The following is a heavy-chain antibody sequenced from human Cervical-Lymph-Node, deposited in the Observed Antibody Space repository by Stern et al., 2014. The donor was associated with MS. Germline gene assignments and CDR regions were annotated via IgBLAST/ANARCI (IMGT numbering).Heavy chain of an antibody. V-gene: IGHV1-2*04. CDR3: ARGGRSSGWSPPDAFDI. CDR1: GYTFTDYY. J-gene: IGHJ3*02. Sequence: QMQLVQSGAEVKKPGASVKVSCKASGYTFTDYYMHWVRQAPGQGLAWMGWINPNSGGTNYAQKFQGWVTMTRDTSLSTAYMDLTRLRSDDTAVYYCARGGRSSGWSPPDAFDIWGQGTMVTVSS. CDR2: INPNSGGT. D-gene: IGHD6-19*01.